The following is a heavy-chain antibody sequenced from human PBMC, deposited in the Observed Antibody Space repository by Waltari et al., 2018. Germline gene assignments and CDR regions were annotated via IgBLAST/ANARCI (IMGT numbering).Heavy chain of an antibody. CDR2: IDPDGGGT. CDR3: ARGRGTLGQLLVTY. D-gene: IGHD6-13*01. Sequence: QVQLVQSGAEVERRGASVRIACKASGYTGPNYYVHWLRQAPGRGFEWLGIIDPDGGGTTYAPKFRDRLSLTRDTSTSVLYMALDNLNSDDSAIYFCARGRGTLGQLLVTYWGQGTQVLVSS. CDR1: GYTGPNYY. V-gene: IGHV1-46*01. J-gene: IGHJ4*02.